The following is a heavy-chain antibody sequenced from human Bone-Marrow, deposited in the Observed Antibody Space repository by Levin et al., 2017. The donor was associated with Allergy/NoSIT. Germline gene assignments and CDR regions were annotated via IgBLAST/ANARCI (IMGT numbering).Heavy chain of an antibody. CDR1: GFSLTIPGMC. J-gene: IGHJ6*02. D-gene: IGHD2-21*01. Sequence: QTLSLTCTFSGFSLTIPGMCVSWIRQPPGKALGWLARIDWDEDTFYNTSLRTRLTISKDTSKNQVVLTMTNMDPVDTATYYCARTRVAGISYYYGMDVWGQGTTVTVSS. CDR2: IDWDEDT. V-gene: IGHV2-70*16. CDR3: ARTRVAGISYYYGMDV.